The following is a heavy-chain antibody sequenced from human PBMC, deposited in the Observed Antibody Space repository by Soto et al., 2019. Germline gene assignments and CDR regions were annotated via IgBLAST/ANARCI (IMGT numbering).Heavy chain of an antibody. J-gene: IGHJ4*02. CDR3: AKSITMVRGVIRGFDY. CDR1: GFTFSSYA. D-gene: IGHD3-10*01. Sequence: EVQLLESGGGLVQPGGSLRLSCAASGFTFSSYAMSWVRQAPGKGLEWVSAISGSGGSTYYADSVKGRFTISRDNSKNTLYLQMNSLRAEDTAVYYCAKSITMVRGVIRGFDYWGQGILVTVSS. CDR2: ISGSGGST. V-gene: IGHV3-23*01.